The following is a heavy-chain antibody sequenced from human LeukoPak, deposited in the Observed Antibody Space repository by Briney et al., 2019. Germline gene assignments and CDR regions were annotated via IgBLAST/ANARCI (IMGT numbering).Heavy chain of an antibody. Sequence: GGSLRLSCSASGFTFSSYAMHWVRQAPGKGLEYVPAISSNGGSTYYADSVKGRFTISRDNSKNTLYLQMSSLRAEDTAVYYCVKGGKAYGMDVWGQGTTVTVSS. CDR1: GFTFSSYA. CDR3: VKGGKAYGMDV. V-gene: IGHV3-64D*09. J-gene: IGHJ6*02. D-gene: IGHD5-12*01. CDR2: ISSNGGST.